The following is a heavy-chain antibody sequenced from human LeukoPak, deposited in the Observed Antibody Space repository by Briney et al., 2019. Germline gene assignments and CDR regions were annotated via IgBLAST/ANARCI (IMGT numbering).Heavy chain of an antibody. CDR3: ARHESSIAGASGSEYFQH. CDR2: IYYSGST. J-gene: IGHJ1*01. D-gene: IGHD6-13*01. Sequence: PSETLSLTRTVSGGSISSYYWSWIRQPPGKGLEWIGYIYYSGSTNYNPSLKSRVTISVDTSKNQFSLKLSSVTAADTAVYYCARHESSIAGASGSEYFQHWGQGTLVTVSS. CDR1: GGSISSYY. V-gene: IGHV4-59*08.